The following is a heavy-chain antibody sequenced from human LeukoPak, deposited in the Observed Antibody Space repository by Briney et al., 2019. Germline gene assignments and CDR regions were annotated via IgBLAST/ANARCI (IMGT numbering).Heavy chain of an antibody. Sequence: PGGSLRLSCAASGFTFSSYAMSWVRQAPGKGLEWVSAISGSGGSTYYADSVKGRFTISRDNSKNTLYLQMNSLRAEDTAVYYCAKDSLIAACPWGAFDIWGQGTMVTVSS. CDR1: GFTFSSYA. V-gene: IGHV3-23*01. D-gene: IGHD6-6*01. J-gene: IGHJ3*02. CDR2: ISGSGGST. CDR3: AKDSLIAACPWGAFDI.